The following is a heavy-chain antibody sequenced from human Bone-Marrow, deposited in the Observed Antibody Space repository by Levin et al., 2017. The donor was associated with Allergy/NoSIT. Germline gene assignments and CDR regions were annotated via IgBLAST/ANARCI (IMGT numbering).Heavy chain of an antibody. CDR1: GYSISSGHY. Sequence: PSETLSLTCSVSGYSISSGHYWGWIRQPPGKGLQWIGNMYHTGTTYYTPSLKDRVTISLDTSKNEVYLKLRSATAADTAIYFCATFGCSGGSCYLGGDYWGQGLLVTVSS. CDR3: ATFGCSGGSCYLGGDY. CDR2: MYHTGTT. V-gene: IGHV4-38-2*01. D-gene: IGHD2-15*01. J-gene: IGHJ4*02.